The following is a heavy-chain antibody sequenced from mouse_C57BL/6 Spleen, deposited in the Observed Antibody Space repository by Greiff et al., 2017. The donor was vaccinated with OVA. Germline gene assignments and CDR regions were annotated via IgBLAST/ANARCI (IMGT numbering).Heavy chain of an antibody. CDR3: ANYYGSSSYYFDY. CDR1: GYAFSSSW. J-gene: IGHJ2*01. D-gene: IGHD1-1*01. CDR2: IYPGDGDT. V-gene: IGHV1-82*01. Sequence: QVHVKQSGPELVKPGASVKISCKASGYAFSSSWMNWVKQRPGKGLEWIGRIYPGDGDTNYNGKFKGKATLTADKSSSTAYMQLSSLTSEDSAVYFCANYYGSSSYYFDYWGQGTTLTVSS.